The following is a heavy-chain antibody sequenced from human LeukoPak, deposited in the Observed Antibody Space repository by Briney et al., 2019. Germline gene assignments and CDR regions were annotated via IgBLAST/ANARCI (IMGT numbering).Heavy chain of an antibody. CDR3: ARDARYYYESSGYFEEYGMDV. Sequence: SETLSLTCTVSGGSISSYYWSWIRQPPGKGLEWIGYIYYSGSTNYNPSLKSRVTIPVDTSKNQFSLKLSSVTAADTAVYYCARDARYYYESSGYFEEYGMDVWGQGTTVTVSS. J-gene: IGHJ6*02. V-gene: IGHV4-59*01. CDR1: GGSISSYY. CDR2: IYYSGST. D-gene: IGHD3-22*01.